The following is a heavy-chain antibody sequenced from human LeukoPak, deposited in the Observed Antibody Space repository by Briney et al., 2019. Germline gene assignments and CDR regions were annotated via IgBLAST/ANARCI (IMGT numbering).Heavy chain of an antibody. V-gene: IGHV4-38-2*02. Sequence: SETLSLTCTVSGYSISSGYYWGWIRQPPGKGLEWIGSIYHSGSTYYNPSLKSRVTISVDTSKTQFSLKLSSVTAADTAVYYCAREKRVPNYFDYWGQGTLVTVSS. D-gene: IGHD3-10*02. CDR2: IYHSGST. CDR1: GYSISSGYY. J-gene: IGHJ4*02. CDR3: AREKRVPNYFDY.